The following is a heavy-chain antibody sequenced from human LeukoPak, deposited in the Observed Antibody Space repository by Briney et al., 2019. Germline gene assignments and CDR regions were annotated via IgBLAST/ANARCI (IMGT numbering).Heavy chain of an antibody. V-gene: IGHV3-74*01. CDR2: ISPDGGDT. J-gene: IGHJ4*02. D-gene: IGHD1-26*01. CDR1: GFTLSSYW. Sequence: PGGSLTLSCAASGFTLSSYWMHWVRQGPGKGPVWVSRISPDGGDTSYADSVKGRFTISRDNAKNTLYLQMNSLRVEDTAVYYCVRGAYSGSLDYWGQGTLVTVSS. CDR3: VRGAYSGSLDY.